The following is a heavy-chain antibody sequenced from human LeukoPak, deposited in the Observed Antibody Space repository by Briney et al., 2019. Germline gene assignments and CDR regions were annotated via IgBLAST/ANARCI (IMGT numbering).Heavy chain of an antibody. J-gene: IGHJ4*02. CDR3: AKDAAKYYDSSGYYGTLFDY. D-gene: IGHD3-22*01. CDR1: GFTFSSYA. CDR2: ISGRGGST. Sequence: GGSLRLSCAASGFTFSSYAMSWVRRPPGKGRGWVSAISGRGGSTYYADSVKGRFTISRDNSKNTLYLQMNSLRAEDTAVYYCAKDAAKYYDSSGYYGTLFDYWGQGTLVTVSS. V-gene: IGHV3-23*01.